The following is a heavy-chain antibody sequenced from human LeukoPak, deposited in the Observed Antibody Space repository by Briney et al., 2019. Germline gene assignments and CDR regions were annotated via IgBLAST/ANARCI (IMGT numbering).Heavy chain of an antibody. CDR2: ISGSGGST. D-gene: IGHD6-13*01. J-gene: IGHJ3*02. Sequence: GGSLRLSCAASGFTFSGYGTSWVRQAPGKGLEWVSAISGSGGSTYYADSVTGRFTISRDNSKNTLYLQMNSLRAEDTAVYYCAKWDEQQLDAFDIWGQGTMVTVSS. CDR3: AKWDEQQLDAFDI. V-gene: IGHV3-23*01. CDR1: GFTFSGYG.